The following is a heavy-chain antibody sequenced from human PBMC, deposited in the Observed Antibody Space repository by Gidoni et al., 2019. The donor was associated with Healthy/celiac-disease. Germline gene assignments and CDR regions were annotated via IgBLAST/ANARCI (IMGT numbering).Heavy chain of an antibody. CDR3: AKDKSIVVVVAAAYY. Sequence: EVQLLESGGGLVQPGGSLRLSGAASGFTWSSYARSWVRQAPGKGLEWVSAISGSGGSTYYADSVKGRFTISRDNSKNTLYLQMNSLRAEDTAVYYCAKDKSIVVVVAAAYYWGQGTLVTVSS. J-gene: IGHJ4*02. D-gene: IGHD2-15*01. V-gene: IGHV3-23*01. CDR1: GFTWSSYA. CDR2: ISGSGGST.